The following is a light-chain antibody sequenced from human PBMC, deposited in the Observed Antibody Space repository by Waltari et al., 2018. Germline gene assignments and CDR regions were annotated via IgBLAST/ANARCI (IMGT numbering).Light chain of an antibody. CDR1: SSNIGHNN. V-gene: IGLV1-51*01. Sequence: QSVLTQPPSVFAAPGQKVTISCSGSSSNIGHNNVSRSQQLQGTAPKLLIYDDDKRPPGSPDRFSGSKSGTSATLGITGLQTGDEADYYCETWDTSLSAPVFGGGTTLTVL. CDR2: DDD. J-gene: IGLJ3*02. CDR3: ETWDTSLSAPV.